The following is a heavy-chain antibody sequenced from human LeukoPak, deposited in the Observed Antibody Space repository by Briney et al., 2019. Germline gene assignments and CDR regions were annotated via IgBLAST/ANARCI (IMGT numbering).Heavy chain of an antibody. Sequence: GGSLRLSCAASGFTFSSYGMHWVRQAPGKGLEWVAVIWYDGSNKYYADSVKGRFTISRDNSKNTLYLQMNSLRAEDTAVYYCAKDGTGRSYSSYYYYYYMDVWGKGTTVTVSS. D-gene: IGHD6-13*01. CDR3: AKDGTGRSYSSYYYYYYMDV. J-gene: IGHJ6*03. CDR1: GFTFSSYG. V-gene: IGHV3-33*06. CDR2: IWYDGSNK.